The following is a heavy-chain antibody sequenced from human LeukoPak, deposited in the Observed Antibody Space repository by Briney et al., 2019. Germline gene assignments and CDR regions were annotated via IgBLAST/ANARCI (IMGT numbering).Heavy chain of an antibody. Sequence: GGSLRLSCVASGFTFGKYWMSCVRQAPGKGLEWVANIKLDGSEKNYVDSVKGRFTISRDNTKNSLYLQMNSLRAEDTAVFYRARDQYDTWSRRGNFDSWGQGTLVIVSS. J-gene: IGHJ4*02. CDR2: IKLDGSEK. CDR3: ARDQYDTWSRRGNFDS. CDR1: GFTFGKYW. V-gene: IGHV3-7*03. D-gene: IGHD3-3*01.